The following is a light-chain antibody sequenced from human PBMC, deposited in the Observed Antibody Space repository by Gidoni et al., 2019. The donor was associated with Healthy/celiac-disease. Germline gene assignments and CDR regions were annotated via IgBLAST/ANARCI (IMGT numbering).Light chain of an antibody. CDR3: QQRSNWPPMYT. J-gene: IGKJ2*01. Sequence: EIVLTQSPATLSLSPGERATLSCRASQSVSSYLAWYQQKPGQAPRLLIYDASNRATGIPAMFSGSGSGTDFTLTISSLEPEDFAVYYCQQRSNWPPMYTFGQXTKLEIK. CDR2: DAS. V-gene: IGKV3-11*01. CDR1: QSVSSY.